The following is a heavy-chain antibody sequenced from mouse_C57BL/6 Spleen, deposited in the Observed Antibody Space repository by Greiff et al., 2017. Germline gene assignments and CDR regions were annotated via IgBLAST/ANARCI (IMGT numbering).Heavy chain of an antibody. V-gene: IGHV1-81*01. CDR1: GYTFTSYG. CDR3: ASPGIYYDYDGAMDY. J-gene: IGHJ4*01. CDR2: IYPRSGNT. D-gene: IGHD2-4*01. Sequence: QVQLKESGAELARPGASVKLSCKASGYTFTSYGISWVKQRTGQGLEWIGEIYPRSGNTYYNEKFKGKATLTADKSSSTAYMELRSLTSEDSAVYFCASPGIYYDYDGAMDYWGQGTSVTVSS.